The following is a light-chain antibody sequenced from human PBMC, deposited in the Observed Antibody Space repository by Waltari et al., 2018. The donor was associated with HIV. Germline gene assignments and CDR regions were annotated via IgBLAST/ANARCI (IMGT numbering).Light chain of an antibody. J-gene: IGKJ1*01. CDR2: GGS. CDR3: QQFDMLPET. CDR1: QAIDSSH. V-gene: IGKV3-20*01. Sequence: EIALTQSPRTLSLSPGDGGTIFCRASQAIDSSHLAWYQHKAGQSPRLLIYGGSVRATDVPDRFSGSVSGTDFTRTIARVEPEEFAVYYCQQFDMLPETYGQGTKVE.